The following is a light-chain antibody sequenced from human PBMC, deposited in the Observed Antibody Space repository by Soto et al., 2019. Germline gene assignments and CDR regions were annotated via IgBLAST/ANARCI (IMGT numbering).Light chain of an antibody. J-gene: IGKJ1*01. Sequence: EIVITQSPATLYVSPGERATVSCRASQSVSSNLAWYQQKPGQAPRLLIYGASTRANGIPARFRGSGSGTEFTLTIGSLQSEDFAMYYCLQYNNGPRTFVQVTKVEIK. CDR3: LQYNNGPRT. CDR2: GAS. CDR1: QSVSSN. V-gene: IGKV3D-15*01.